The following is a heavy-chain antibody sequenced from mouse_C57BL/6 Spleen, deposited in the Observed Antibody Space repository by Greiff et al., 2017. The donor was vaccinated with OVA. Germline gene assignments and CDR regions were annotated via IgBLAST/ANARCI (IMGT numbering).Heavy chain of an antibody. CDR3: ATMVTTDYFDY. CDR1: GYTFTSYW. CDR2: IHPNSGST. J-gene: IGHJ2*01. Sequence: QVQLQQPGAELVKPGASVKLSCKASGYTFTSYWMHWVKQRPGQGLEWIGMIHPNSGSTNYNEKFKSKATLTVDKSSSTAYMQLSSLTSEDSAVYYCATMVTTDYFDYWGQGTTRTVSS. V-gene: IGHV1-64*01. D-gene: IGHD2-2*01.